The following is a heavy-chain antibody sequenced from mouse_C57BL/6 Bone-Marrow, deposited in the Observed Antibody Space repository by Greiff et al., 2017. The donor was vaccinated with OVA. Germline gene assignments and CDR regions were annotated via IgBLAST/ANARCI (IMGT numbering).Heavy chain of an antibody. CDR1: GYTFTSYW. J-gene: IGHJ3*01. Sequence: QVQLQQSGAELVKPGASVKLSCKASGYTFTSYWMHWVKQRPGRGLEWIGRIDPNSGGTKYNEKFKSKATLTVDKPSSTAYMQLSSLTSEDSAVYDCERWRVVGRAWFAYWGQGTLVTVSA. V-gene: IGHV1-72*01. D-gene: IGHD1-1*01. CDR2: IDPNSGGT. CDR3: ERWRVVGRAWFAY.